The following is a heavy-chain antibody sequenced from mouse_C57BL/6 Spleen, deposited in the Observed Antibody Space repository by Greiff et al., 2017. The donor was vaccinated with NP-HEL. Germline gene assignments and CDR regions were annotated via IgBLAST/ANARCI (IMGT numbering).Heavy chain of an antibody. J-gene: IGHJ2*01. V-gene: IGHV1-55*01. Sequence: QVQLQQPGAELVKPGASVKMSCKASGYTFTSYWITWVKQRPGQGLEWIGDIYPVSGSTNYNEKFKSKATLTVDTSSSTAYMQLSSLTSEDSAVYYCARKEIYYGNYFDYWGQGTTLTVSS. D-gene: IGHD2-1*01. CDR3: ARKEIYYGNYFDY. CDR2: IYPVSGST. CDR1: GYTFTSYW.